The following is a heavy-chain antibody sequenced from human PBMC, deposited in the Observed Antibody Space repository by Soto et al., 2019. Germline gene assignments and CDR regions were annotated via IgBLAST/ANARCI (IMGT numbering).Heavy chain of an antibody. CDR1: DGSIISYY. Sequence: SETLSLPCTVSDGSIISYYWSWIRQTPGKGLEWIGYIYYSGSTNYNPSLKSRVTISVDTSKNQFSLKLSSVTAADTAVYYCARGHEVVDYGDVDWFDLWGQGTLVTVSP. V-gene: IGHV4-59*01. CDR3: ARGHEVVDYGDVDWFDL. D-gene: IGHD4-17*01. J-gene: IGHJ5*02. CDR2: IYYSGST.